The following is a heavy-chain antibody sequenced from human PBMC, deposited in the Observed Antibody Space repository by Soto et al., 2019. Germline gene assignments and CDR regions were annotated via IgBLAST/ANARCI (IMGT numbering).Heavy chain of an antibody. Sequence: SETLSLTCTVSGGSISSGDYYWSWIRQPPGKGLEWIGYIYYSGSTYYNPPLKSRVTISVDTSKNQFSLKLSSVTAADTAVYYCAGGYYDFKSMDVWGQGTTVTVSS. V-gene: IGHV4-30-4*08. CDR3: AGGYYDFKSMDV. CDR2: IYYSGST. CDR1: GGSISSGDYY. D-gene: IGHD3-3*01. J-gene: IGHJ6*02.